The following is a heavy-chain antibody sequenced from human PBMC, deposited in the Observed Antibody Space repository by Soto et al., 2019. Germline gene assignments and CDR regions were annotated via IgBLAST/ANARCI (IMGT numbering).Heavy chain of an antibody. D-gene: IGHD6-19*01. CDR3: ARDRSDGWYHYFDY. CDR2: IYSGGST. Sequence: PGGSLRLSCAASGFTVSSNYMSWVRQAPGKGLEWVSVIYSGGSTYYADSVKGRFTISRDNSKNTLYLQMNSLRAEDTAVYYCARDRSDGWYHYFDYWGQGTLVTVSS. V-gene: IGHV3-66*01. CDR1: GFTVSSNY. J-gene: IGHJ4*02.